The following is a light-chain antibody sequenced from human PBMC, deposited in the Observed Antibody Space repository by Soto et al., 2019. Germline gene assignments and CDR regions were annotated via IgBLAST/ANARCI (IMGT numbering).Light chain of an antibody. Sequence: DIVMTQSPLSLPVTPGEPASISCRSSQDLLHSNGYNYLDWYLQKPGQAPQLLIYLGSHRASGVPDRFSGSGSGTALTLKITRVEAEDVGVYYCMQTLQTPPWTFGQGTRVEIK. V-gene: IGKV2-28*01. CDR3: MQTLQTPPWT. CDR1: QDLLHSNGYNY. CDR2: LGS. J-gene: IGKJ1*01.